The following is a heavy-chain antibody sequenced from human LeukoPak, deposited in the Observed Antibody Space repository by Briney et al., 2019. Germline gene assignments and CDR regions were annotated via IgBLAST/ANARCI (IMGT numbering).Heavy chain of an antibody. CDR1: GINVSSNY. CDR2: IYGGDAA. J-gene: IGHJ4*02. D-gene: IGHD6-13*01. Sequence: GGSLRLSCAASGINVSSNYMTWIRQAPGKGLEWVSLIYGGDAAYYAESVRGRFMISRDNLKNTLFLQMNSLRVEDTAVYYCVPSTGQQFIPYDYWGQGTHVTVSS. CDR3: VPSTGQQFIPYDY. V-gene: IGHV3-66*02.